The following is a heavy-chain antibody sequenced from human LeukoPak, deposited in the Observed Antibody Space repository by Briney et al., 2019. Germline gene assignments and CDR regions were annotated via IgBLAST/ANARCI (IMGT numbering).Heavy chain of an antibody. CDR3: ARGRLHYGDYEKTFDY. CDR2: ISSSSSII. CDR1: GFTFSSYS. J-gene: IGHJ4*02. V-gene: IGHV3-48*01. Sequence: PGGSLRLSCAASGFTFSSYSMNWVRQAPGKGLEWVSYISSSSSIIYYADSVKGRFTISRDNAKNSLYLQMNSLRAEDTAVYYCARGRLHYGDYEKTFDYWGQGTLVTVSS. D-gene: IGHD4-17*01.